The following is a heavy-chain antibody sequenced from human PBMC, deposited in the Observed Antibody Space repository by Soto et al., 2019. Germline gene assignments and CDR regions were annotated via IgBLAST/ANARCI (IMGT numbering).Heavy chain of an antibody. CDR3: AVAAVRKIIAQESSGLAV. J-gene: IGHJ6*02. Sequence: QVQLVQSGAEVQTPGSSVKVSCKASGGTLSDYAISWVRQAPGQGLEWMGGIMPTVHSANYAQNFQGRLTISADESTSTANLEQSSLKSDDTAVYYCAVAAVRKIIAQESSGLAVWGQGTPVTVSS. CDR2: IMPTVHSA. CDR1: GGTLSDYA. D-gene: IGHD3-10*01. V-gene: IGHV1-69*01.